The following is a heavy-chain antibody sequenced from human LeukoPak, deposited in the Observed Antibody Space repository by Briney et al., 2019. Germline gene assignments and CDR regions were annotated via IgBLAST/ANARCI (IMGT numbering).Heavy chain of an antibody. Sequence: PSETLSLTCTVSGGSISSYYWSWIRQPPGKGLEWIGYIYYSGSTNYNPSLKSRVTISVDTSKNQFSLKLSSVTAADTAVYYCARDPNSGGDVWGQGTTVTVSS. CDR3: ARDPNSGGDV. V-gene: IGHV4-59*01. D-gene: IGHD2/OR15-2a*01. CDR1: GGSISSYY. CDR2: IYYSGST. J-gene: IGHJ6*02.